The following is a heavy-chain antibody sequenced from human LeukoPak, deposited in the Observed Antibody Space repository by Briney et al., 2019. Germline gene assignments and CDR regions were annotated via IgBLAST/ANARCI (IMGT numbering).Heavy chain of an antibody. Sequence: SETLSLTCTVSGGSISSYYWSWIRQPPGKGLEWIGYIYYSGSTNYNPSLKSRVTISVDTSKNQFSLKLSSVTAADTAVYYCARGLQLRYFDWLDSYYFDYWGQGTLVTVSS. D-gene: IGHD3-9*01. CDR1: GGSISSYY. J-gene: IGHJ4*02. CDR2: IYYSGST. CDR3: ARGLQLRYFDWLDSYYFDY. V-gene: IGHV4-59*08.